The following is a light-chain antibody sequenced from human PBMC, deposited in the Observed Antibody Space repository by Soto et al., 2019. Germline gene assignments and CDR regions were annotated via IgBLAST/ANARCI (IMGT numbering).Light chain of an antibody. CDR2: DVS. CDR3: SSYTSSSTRDV. J-gene: IGLJ1*01. CDR1: SSDVGAYNY. Sequence: QSALTQPASVSGSPGQSITISCTGTSSDVGAYNYVSWYQQHPGKAPKLMIYDVSSRPSGVSNRFSGSKSGNTASLTISGLQAEDEADYYCSSYTSSSTRDVFGTGTKVTVL. V-gene: IGLV2-14*01.